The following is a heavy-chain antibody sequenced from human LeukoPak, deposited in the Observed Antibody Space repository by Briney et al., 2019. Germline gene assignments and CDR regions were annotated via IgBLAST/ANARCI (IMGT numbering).Heavy chain of an antibody. Sequence: PSETLSLTCTVSAGSIGSNTYYWAWIRQPPGKGLEWIGTIYYSGSTNYNPSLRSRLTISIATPKDQFSLKLSSVTAADTAVYYCARLRGGTYDFWGQGTLVAVSS. J-gene: IGHJ4*02. CDR3: ARLRGGTYDF. CDR1: AGSIGSNTYY. V-gene: IGHV4-39*01. D-gene: IGHD1-26*01. CDR2: IYYSGST.